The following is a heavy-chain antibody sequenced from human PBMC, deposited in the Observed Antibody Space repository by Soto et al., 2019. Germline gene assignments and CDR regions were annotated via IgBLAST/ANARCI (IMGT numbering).Heavy chain of an antibody. CDR1: GYTFTSYD. V-gene: IGHV1-8*01. J-gene: IGHJ6*03. Sequence: ASVKVSCKASGYTFTSYDINWVRQAPGQGLEWMGWMNPNSGNTGYAQRFQGRVTMTRNNPTSTAYMELNSLRFENTAVYYCARVVRCCADYYLYYMDVRARRTTVTVSS. CDR2: MNPNSGNT. CDR3: ARVVRCCADYYLYYMDV. D-gene: IGHD2-15*01.